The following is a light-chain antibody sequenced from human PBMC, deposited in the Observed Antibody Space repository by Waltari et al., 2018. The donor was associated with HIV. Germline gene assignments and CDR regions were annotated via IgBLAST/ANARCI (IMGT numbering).Light chain of an antibody. J-gene: IGLJ2*01. CDR3: SSYADSDTPVV. CDR1: SSDVGAYNY. V-gene: IGLV2-8*01. CDR2: DVT. Sequence: ASGSAGQSVTISCTGTSSDVGAYNYVSWYQQHPGKSPKLIIYDVTKRPSGVPDRFSGSKSGNTASLTVSGLQGEDEADYYCSSYADSDTPVVFGGGTKLTVL.